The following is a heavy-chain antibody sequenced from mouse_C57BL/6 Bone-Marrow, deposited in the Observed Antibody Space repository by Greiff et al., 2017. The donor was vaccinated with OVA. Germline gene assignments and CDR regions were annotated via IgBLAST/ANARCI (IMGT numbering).Heavy chain of an antibody. CDR3: AGEDY. Sequence: VQLQQSGPGLVKPSQSLSLTCSVTGYSITSGYYWNWIRQFPGNKLEWMGYISYDGSNNYNPSLKNRISITRDTSKNQFFLKLNAVTTEDTATYYCAGEDYWGQGTTLTVSS. CDR2: ISYDGSN. CDR1: GYSITSGYY. J-gene: IGHJ2*01. V-gene: IGHV3-6*01.